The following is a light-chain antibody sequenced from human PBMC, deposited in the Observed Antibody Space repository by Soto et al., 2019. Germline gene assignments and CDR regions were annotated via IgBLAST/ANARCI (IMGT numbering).Light chain of an antibody. CDR2: KNT. V-gene: IGLV1-47*01. CDR1: SSNIGSNY. CDR3: ASWDDSVSGWV. Sequence: QLVLTQPPSESGTPGQRVIISCSGSSSNIGSNYVYCYQQLPGTAPKVVIYKNTQRPSGVPDRFAGSKSGTSASLAIIGPRSDDEADYYCASWDDSVSGWVFGGGTKLTVL. J-gene: IGLJ3*02.